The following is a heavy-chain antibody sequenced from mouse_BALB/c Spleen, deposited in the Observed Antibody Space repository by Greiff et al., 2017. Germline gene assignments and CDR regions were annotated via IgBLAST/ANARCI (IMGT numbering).Heavy chain of an antibody. CDR2: ISSGSSTI. J-gene: IGHJ2*01. CDR3: ARLNGNYGY. Sequence: EVKVVESGGGLVQPGGSRKLSCAASGFTFSSFGMHWVRQAPEKGLEWVAYISSGSSTIYYADTVKGRFTISRDNPKNTLFLQMTSLRSEDTAMYYCARLNGNYGYWGQGTTLTVSS. CDR1: GFTFSSFG. V-gene: IGHV5-17*02. D-gene: IGHD2-1*01.